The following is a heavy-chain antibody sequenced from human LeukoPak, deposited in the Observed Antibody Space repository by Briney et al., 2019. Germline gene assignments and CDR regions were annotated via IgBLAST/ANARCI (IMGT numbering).Heavy chain of an antibody. J-gene: IGHJ4*02. V-gene: IGHV4-34*01. Sequence: PSETLSLTCAVYGGSFSGYYWSWIRQPPGKGLEWIGEINHSGSTNYNPSLKSRVTISVDTSKNQFSLKLSSVTAADTAVYCCARARGYYGGLANYWGQGTLVTVSS. CDR3: ARARGYYGGLANY. D-gene: IGHD4-23*01. CDR2: INHSGST. CDR1: GGSFSGYY.